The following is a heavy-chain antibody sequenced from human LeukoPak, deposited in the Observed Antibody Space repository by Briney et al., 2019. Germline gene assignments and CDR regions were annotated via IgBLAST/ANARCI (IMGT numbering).Heavy chain of an antibody. Sequence: SETLSLTCTVSGGSIGSSSYYWGWIRQPPGKGLEWIGSVYYSGSTYYNPSLKSRVTISVDTSKNQFSLNLSSVTAADTAVYYCARVQSSSADSHSDYWGQGTLVTVSS. V-gene: IGHV4-39*07. CDR3: ARVQSSSADSHSDY. CDR1: GGSIGSSSYY. J-gene: IGHJ4*02. CDR2: VYYSGST. D-gene: IGHD6-6*01.